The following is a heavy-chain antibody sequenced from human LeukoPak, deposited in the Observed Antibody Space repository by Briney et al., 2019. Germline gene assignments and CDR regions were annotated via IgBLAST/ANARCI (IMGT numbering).Heavy chain of an antibody. D-gene: IGHD3/OR15-3a*01. J-gene: IGHJ4*02. CDR1: GFTVSSHY. CDR3: AREWTGFDY. V-gene: IGHV3-66*01. CDR2: IYSGGST. Sequence: GGSLRLSCAASGFTVSSHYMNWVRQAPGKGLECVSVIYSGGSTYYADSVKARFIISRDNSKNTLYLQMNSLRAEDTAVYYCAREWTGFDYWGQGTLVTVSS.